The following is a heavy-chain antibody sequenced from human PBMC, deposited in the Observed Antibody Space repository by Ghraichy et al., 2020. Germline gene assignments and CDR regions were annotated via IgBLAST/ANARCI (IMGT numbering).Heavy chain of an antibody. CDR1: GFTFSSYS. J-gene: IGHJ4*02. Sequence: ESLNISCAASGFTFSSYSMNWVRQAPGKGLEWVSSISSSSSYIYYADSVKGRFTISRDNAKNSLYLQINSLRAEDTAVYYCARGYCSSTSCLVRRNGFDYWGQGTLVTVSS. CDR3: ARGYCSSTSCLVRRNGFDY. CDR2: ISSSSSYI. V-gene: IGHV3-21*01. D-gene: IGHD2-2*01.